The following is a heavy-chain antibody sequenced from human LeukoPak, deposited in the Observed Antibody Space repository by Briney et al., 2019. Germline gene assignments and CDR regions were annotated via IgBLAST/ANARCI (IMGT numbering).Heavy chain of an antibody. CDR1: GFSLSGYR. V-gene: IGHV3-7*01. CDR3: ARGGYSFDY. Sequence: GGSLRLSCAASGFSLSGYRMTWVRQAPGKGLEWVARLHADGVEQNYVDSVTGRFTMSRDNAKNSLDLQMNSLRVEDTVVYYCARGGYSFDYLGQGTLVAVSS. D-gene: IGHD5-18*01. CDR2: LHADGVEQ. J-gene: IGHJ4*02.